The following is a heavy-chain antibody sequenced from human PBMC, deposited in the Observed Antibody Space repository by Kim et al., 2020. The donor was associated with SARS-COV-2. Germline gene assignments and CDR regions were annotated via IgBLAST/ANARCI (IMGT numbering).Heavy chain of an antibody. CDR2: ISGSGGST. J-gene: IGHJ2*01. CDR1: GFTFSSYA. V-gene: IGHV3-23*01. Sequence: GGSLRLSCAASGFTFSSYAMSWVRQAPGKGLEWVSAISGSGGSTYYADSVKGRFTISRDNSKNTLYLQMNSLRAEDTAVYYCAKAHYYGSGRHYYWYFDLWGRGTLVTVSS. D-gene: IGHD3-10*01. CDR3: AKAHYYGSGRHYYWYFDL.